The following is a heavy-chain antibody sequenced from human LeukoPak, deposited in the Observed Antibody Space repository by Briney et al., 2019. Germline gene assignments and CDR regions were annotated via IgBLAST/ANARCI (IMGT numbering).Heavy chain of an antibody. J-gene: IGHJ4*02. CDR3: ARDHGSGSYYTFDY. V-gene: IGHV3-7*01. CDR1: GFTFSSYE. Sequence: QPGGSLRLSCAASGFTFSSYEMNWVRQAPGKGLEWVANIKQDGSEKYYVDSVKGRFTISRDNAKNSLYLQMNSLRAEDTAVYYCARDHGSGSYYTFDYWGQGTLVTFSS. D-gene: IGHD3-10*01. CDR2: IKQDGSEK.